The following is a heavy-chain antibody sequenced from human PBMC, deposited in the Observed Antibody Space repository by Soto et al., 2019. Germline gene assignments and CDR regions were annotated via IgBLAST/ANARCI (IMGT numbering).Heavy chain of an antibody. V-gene: IGHV4-31*03. CDR1: GGFISIGGFY. Sequence: SETLSLTCTVSGGFISIGGFYWHWIRQHPGKGLEWIGYIYYTGSTYYNPSLKSRVTMSVDTSENQFSLELTDVTAADTAVYYCARGTNTAALLFDYWGQGTLVTVS. CDR3: ARGTNTAALLFDY. D-gene: IGHD5-18*01. CDR2: IYYTGST. J-gene: IGHJ4*02.